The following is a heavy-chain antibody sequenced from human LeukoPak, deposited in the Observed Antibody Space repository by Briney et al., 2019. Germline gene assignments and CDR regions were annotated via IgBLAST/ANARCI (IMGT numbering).Heavy chain of an antibody. CDR1: GFTFTSPA. CDR2: IVVGSGNT. J-gene: IGHJ6*03. Sequence: SVKVSCKASGFTFTSPAMQWVRQARGQRLEWIGWIVVGSGNTNYAQKFQERVTITRDMSTSTAYMELSSLRSEDTAVYYCAADPYCGGDCYPDYMDVWGKGTTVTISS. CDR3: AADPYCGGDCYPDYMDV. V-gene: IGHV1-58*02. D-gene: IGHD2-21*02.